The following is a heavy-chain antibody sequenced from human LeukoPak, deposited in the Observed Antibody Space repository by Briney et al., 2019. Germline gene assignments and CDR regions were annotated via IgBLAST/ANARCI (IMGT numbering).Heavy chain of an antibody. V-gene: IGHV4-59*01. CDR2: IHYSGRT. J-gene: IGHJ5*02. CDR3: AKETVVVPADDWFGP. D-gene: IGHD2-21*01. Sequence: SDTLSFTCTVSAGSINGDYWSWIPQTPGKGLEWIGYIHYSGRTSYNPSLKSRVTISVDTSKNQFSLRLASVTAADTAIYYCAKETVVVPADDWFGPWGQGTLVTVSP. CDR1: AGSINGDY.